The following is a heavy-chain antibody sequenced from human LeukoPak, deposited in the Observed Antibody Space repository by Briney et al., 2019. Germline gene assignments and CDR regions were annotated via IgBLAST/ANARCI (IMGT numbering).Heavy chain of an antibody. J-gene: IGHJ3*02. CDR1: GYTFTGYY. Sequence: ASVKVSCKASGYTFTGYYMHWVRQAPGQGLEWMGWINPNSGGTNYAQKFQGWVTMTRDTSISTAYMELGRLRSDDTAVYYCASRSTTVTDDDAFDIWGQGTMVTVSS. CDR2: INPNSGGT. CDR3: ASRSTTVTDDDAFDI. V-gene: IGHV1-2*04. D-gene: IGHD4-17*01.